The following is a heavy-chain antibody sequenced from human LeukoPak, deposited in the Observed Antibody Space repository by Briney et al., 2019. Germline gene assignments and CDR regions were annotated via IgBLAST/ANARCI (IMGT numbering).Heavy chain of an antibody. D-gene: IGHD3-16*01. CDR1: GGSISSYY. CDR3: ARGGNKEQNWFDP. CDR2: IYYSGST. V-gene: IGHV4-59*06. Sequence: PSETLSLTCTVSGGSISSYYWSWIRQPPGKGLEWIGYIYYSGSTYYNPSLKSRVTISVGTSKNQFSLKLSSVTAADTAVYYCARGGNKEQNWFDPWAREPWSPSPQ. J-gene: IGHJ5*02.